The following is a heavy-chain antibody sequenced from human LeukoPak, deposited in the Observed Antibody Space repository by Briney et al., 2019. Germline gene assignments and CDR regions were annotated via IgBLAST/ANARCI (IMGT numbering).Heavy chain of an antibody. CDR3: ARGDPSSGYDFDY. D-gene: IGHD5-12*01. CDR2: ISYDGSNK. Sequence: GGSLRLSCAASGFTFSSYGMHWVRQAPGKGLEWVAVISYDGSNKYYADSVKGRFTISRDNSKNTLYLQMNSLRAEDTAVYYCARGDPSSGYDFDYWGQGTLVTVSS. CDR1: GFTFSSYG. J-gene: IGHJ4*02. V-gene: IGHV3-30*03.